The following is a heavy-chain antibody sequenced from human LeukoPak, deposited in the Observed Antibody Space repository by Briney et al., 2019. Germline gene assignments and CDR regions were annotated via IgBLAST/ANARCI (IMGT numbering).Heavy chain of an antibody. CDR2: ISYDGSNK. V-gene: IGHV3-30*18. CDR1: GFTFSGYG. Sequence: GGPLRLSCAASGFTFSGYGMHWVRQAPGKGLEWVAVISYDGSNKYYADSVKGRFTISRDNSKNTLYLQMNSLRAEDTAVYYCAKDADDFWSGYPDYYYYGMDVWGQGTTVTVSS. J-gene: IGHJ6*02. D-gene: IGHD3-3*01. CDR3: AKDADDFWSGYPDYYYYGMDV.